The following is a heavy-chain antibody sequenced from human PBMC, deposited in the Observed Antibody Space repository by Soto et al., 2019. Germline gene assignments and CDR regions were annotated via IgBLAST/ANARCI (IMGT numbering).Heavy chain of an antibody. Sequence: QVQLVQSGAEVKKPGSSVKVSCKASGGTFSSYAISWVRQAPGQGLEWMGGIIPIFGTANYAQKFQGRVTITADESTSTAYMELSSLISEDTAVYYCARDRWGGASIAAFYWGQGTLVTVSS. CDR1: GGTFSSYA. J-gene: IGHJ4*02. V-gene: IGHV1-69*01. CDR3: ARDRWGGASIAAFY. CDR2: IIPIFGTA. D-gene: IGHD6-6*01.